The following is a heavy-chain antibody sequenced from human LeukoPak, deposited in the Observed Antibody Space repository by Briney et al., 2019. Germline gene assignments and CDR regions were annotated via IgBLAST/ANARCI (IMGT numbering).Heavy chain of an antibody. J-gene: IGHJ4*02. D-gene: IGHD5-12*01. CDR3: AKVSLVLVATSYFDY. Sequence: PGGSLRLSCAASGFTFSGYAMSWVRQAPGKGLEWVSAISGSGGSTYYADSVKGRFTISRDNSKNTLYLQMNSLRAEDTAVYYCAKVSLVLVATSYFDYWGQGTLVTVSS. CDR2: ISGSGGST. CDR1: GFTFSGYA. V-gene: IGHV3-23*01.